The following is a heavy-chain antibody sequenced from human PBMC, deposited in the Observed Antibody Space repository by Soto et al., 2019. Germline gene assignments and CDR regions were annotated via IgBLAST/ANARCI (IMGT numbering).Heavy chain of an antibody. V-gene: IGHV3-33*01. CDR1: GFTFSSYG. D-gene: IGHD3-22*01. Sequence: GGSLRLSCAASGFTFSSYGMHWVRQAPGKGLEWVAVIWYDGSNKYYADSVKGRFTISRDNSKNTLYLQMNSLRAEDTAVYYCHIGGYDSSGYYPTEFDYWGQGTLVTVSS. CDR2: IWYDGSNK. CDR3: HIGGYDSSGYYPTEFDY. J-gene: IGHJ4*02.